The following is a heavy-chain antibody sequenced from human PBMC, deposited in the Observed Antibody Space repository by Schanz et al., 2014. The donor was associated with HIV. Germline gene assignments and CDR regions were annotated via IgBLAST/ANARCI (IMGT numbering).Heavy chain of an antibody. J-gene: IGHJ6*02. CDR1: GFTFTDNY. Sequence: QVQLVESGGGVVQPGRSLRLSCAASGFTFTDNYMSWIRQAPGKGLEWLSYISVNGATREYADSVKGRFTISRDNSKNSLSLLIKSLRAEDAAVYYCAKDRNYYESKYRGKGNYYYYYGMDVWGQGTTVTVSS. CDR3: AKDRNYYESKYRGKGNYYYYYGMDV. V-gene: IGHV3-11*04. D-gene: IGHD3-22*01. CDR2: ISVNGATR.